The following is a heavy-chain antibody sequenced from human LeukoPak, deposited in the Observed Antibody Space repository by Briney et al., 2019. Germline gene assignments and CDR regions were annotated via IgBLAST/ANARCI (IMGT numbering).Heavy chain of an antibody. J-gene: IGHJ4*02. CDR2: IYTSGST. V-gene: IGHV4-61*02. CDR3: ARGGSSGWYKLFDY. D-gene: IGHD6-19*01. Sequence: SETLSLTCTVSGCSISSGSYYWSWIRQPAGKGLEWIGRIYTSGSTNYNPSLKGRVTISVDTSKNQFSLKLSSVTAADTAVYYCARGGSSGWYKLFDYWGQGTLVTVSS. CDR1: GCSISSGSYY.